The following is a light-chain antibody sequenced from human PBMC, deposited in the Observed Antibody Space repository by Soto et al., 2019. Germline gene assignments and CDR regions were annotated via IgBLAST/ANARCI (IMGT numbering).Light chain of an antibody. Sequence: EIVLTQSPATLSVSPGERATLSCMASQSVSSSLAWYQQKPGQAPRLLIYDASTRATGIPTRFSGSGSGTDFTLTISRLEPEDFAVYYCQQYGRSPWTFGQGTKVDIK. J-gene: IGKJ1*01. CDR1: QSVSSS. CDR2: DAS. CDR3: QQYGRSPWT. V-gene: IGKV3-20*01.